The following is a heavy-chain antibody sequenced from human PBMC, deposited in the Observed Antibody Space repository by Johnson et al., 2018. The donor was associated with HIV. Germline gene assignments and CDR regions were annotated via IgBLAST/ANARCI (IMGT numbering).Heavy chain of an antibody. CDR3: AKDQYRKLTTVAGI. Sequence: QVLLVESGGGVVQPGRSLRLSCAASGFTFSTYGMHWVRQAPGKGLEWVAVIWYDGSNKYYADSVKGRFTISRDNSKNTVYLQMNSLRAEDTAVYYCAKDQYRKLTTVAGIWGQGTMVTVSS. CDR2: IWYDGSNK. CDR1: GFTFSTYG. V-gene: IGHV3-33*06. J-gene: IGHJ3*02. D-gene: IGHD4-17*01.